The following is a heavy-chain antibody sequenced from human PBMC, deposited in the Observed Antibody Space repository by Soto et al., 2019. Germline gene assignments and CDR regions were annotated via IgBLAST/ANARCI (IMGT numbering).Heavy chain of an antibody. D-gene: IGHD6-13*01. CDR3: AKVLGINSWYYFDY. CDR1: GFTFSSYA. J-gene: IGHJ4*02. CDR2: INGNGGST. Sequence: EVQLLESGGGLVQPGGSLRLSCAASGFTFSSYAMSWVRQAPGKGLEWVSAINGNGGSTYYADSVKGRFTISSDNSKNTLYLQMNSLRAEDTAVYYCAKVLGINSWYYFDYWGQGTLVTVSS. V-gene: IGHV3-23*01.